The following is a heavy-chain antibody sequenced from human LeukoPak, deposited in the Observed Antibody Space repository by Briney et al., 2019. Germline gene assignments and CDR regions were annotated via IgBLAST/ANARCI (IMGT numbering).Heavy chain of an antibody. J-gene: IGHJ4*02. CDR1: GFTFSSYC. CDR2: IKQDGSEK. D-gene: IGHD3-16*02. CDR3: ARDRGYYNYVWGSYRLGYYFDY. V-gene: IGHV3-7*01. Sequence: GGSLRLSCAPSGFTFSSYCMSWVRQAPGKGLEWVANIKQDGSEKYYVDSVKGRFTISRDNAKNSLYLQMNTLRAEDTAVYYCARDRGYYNYVWGSYRLGYYFDYWGQGTLVTVSS.